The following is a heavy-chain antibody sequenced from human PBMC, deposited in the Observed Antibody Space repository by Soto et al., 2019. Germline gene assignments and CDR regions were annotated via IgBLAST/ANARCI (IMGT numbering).Heavy chain of an antibody. CDR3: ARISDFWSGTYGMDV. CDR1: DDSLSNDDYY. J-gene: IGHJ6*02. D-gene: IGHD3-3*01. V-gene: IGHV4-31*03. CDR2: IYHRRTT. Sequence: SETLSLTCTVSDDSLSNDDYYGGWIRQPPGQGLEWIANIYHRRTTYYNPSLKSRVTISVDTSKNQFSLKLSSVTAADTAVYYCARISDFWSGTYGMDVWGQGTTVTVSS.